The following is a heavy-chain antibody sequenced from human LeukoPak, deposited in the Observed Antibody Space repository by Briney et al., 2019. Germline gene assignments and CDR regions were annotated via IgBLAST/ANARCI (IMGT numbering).Heavy chain of an antibody. V-gene: IGHV1-24*01. J-gene: IGHJ4*02. CDR3: ATDFYRGRQFDY. D-gene: IGHD2/OR15-2a*01. Sequence: ASVKVSCKVSGNTFTDLSMNWVRQAPGKGLEWMGGFDPEDVETIYAQKFQGRVTMTEDTSSATAYMELSSLRPDDTAVYYCATDFYRGRQFDYWGQGTLVTVSS. CDR2: FDPEDVET. CDR1: GNTFTDLS.